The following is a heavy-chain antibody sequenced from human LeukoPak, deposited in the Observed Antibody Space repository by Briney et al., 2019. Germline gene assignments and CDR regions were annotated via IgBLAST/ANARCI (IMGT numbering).Heavy chain of an antibody. CDR1: GFSFSTYA. J-gene: IGHJ4*02. D-gene: IGHD2-15*01. CDR2: ISGTGKMT. V-gene: IGHV3-23*01. CDR3: AKTGYCSGGSCPFDY. Sequence: GGSLRLSCAASGFSFSTYAMSWVRQAPGKGLEWVSSISGTGKMTYYADSVKGRFTISRDNSKNALYLQMNSLRAEDTAVYYCAKTGYCSGGSCPFDYWGQGTLVTVSS.